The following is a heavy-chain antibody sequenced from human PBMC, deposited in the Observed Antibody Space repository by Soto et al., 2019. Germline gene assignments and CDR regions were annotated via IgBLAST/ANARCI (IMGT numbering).Heavy chain of an antibody. V-gene: IGHV3-30-3*01. CDR3: ARGVREFDY. CDR1: GFTFSSYA. D-gene: IGHD1-26*01. CDR2: ISYDGSNK. Sequence: QVQLVESGGGVVQPGRSLRLSCAASGFTFSSYAMHWVRQAPGKGLEWVAVISYDGSNKYYADSVKGRFTISRDNSKNTLYLQMNSLRAEDTAVYYCARGVREFDYWGQGTLVTFSS. J-gene: IGHJ4*02.